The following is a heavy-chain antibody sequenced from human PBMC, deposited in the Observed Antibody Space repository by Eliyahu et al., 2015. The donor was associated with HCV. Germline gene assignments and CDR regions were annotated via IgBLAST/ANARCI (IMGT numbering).Heavy chain of an antibody. V-gene: IGHV3-48*01. J-gene: IGHJ3*01. Sequence: EVQLMESGGGLVQPGGSLRLSCAASTLTLSTYTMNWVRQTPEKGLEWISNISSNSDFIYYVDSVKGRFTISRDNAKNSLYLQMNSLRTEDTAIYYCATSLIGTTGAFDVWGQGTMVTVSS. CDR2: ISSNSDFI. D-gene: IGHD1-7*01. CDR1: TLTLSTYT. CDR3: ATSLIGTTGAFDV.